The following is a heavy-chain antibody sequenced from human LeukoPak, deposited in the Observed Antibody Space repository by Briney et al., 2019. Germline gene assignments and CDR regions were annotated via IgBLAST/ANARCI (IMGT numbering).Heavy chain of an antibody. CDR1: GFTVTSNY. CDR2: IYRDGST. CDR3: AKGSSGYFFDL. V-gene: IGHV3-66*01. D-gene: IGHD3-22*01. J-gene: IGHJ4*02. Sequence: GGSLRLSCAASGFTVTSNYMSWVRQAPGKGLEWISVIYRDGSTYYADSVKGRFTISRDNSKNTLFLQMNSLRAEDTALYYCAKGSSGYFFDLWGQGTLVTVSS.